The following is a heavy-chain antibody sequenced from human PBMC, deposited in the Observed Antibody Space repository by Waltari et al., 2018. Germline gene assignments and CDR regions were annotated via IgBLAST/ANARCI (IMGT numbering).Heavy chain of an antibody. CDR2: IKTRTDGETT. Sequence: EVQLVESGGGLVKPGGSLRLSCAASGSHFPNPWRNWVRQAPGRGLEWVGRIKTRTDGETTDYAASVKDRFTISRDDSKNTVYLQLTGLKTEDTAVYYCATGTMTLVTPFFWGQGTLVTVSS. V-gene: IGHV3-15*07. J-gene: IGHJ4*02. CDR3: ATGTMTLVTPFF. CDR1: GSHFPNPW. D-gene: IGHD4-17*01.